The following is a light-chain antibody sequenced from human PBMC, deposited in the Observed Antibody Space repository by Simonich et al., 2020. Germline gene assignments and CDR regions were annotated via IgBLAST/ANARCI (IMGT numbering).Light chain of an antibody. J-gene: IGLJ2*01. CDR1: SGSIASNY. V-gene: IGLV6-57*03. CDR2: EDN. Sequence: NFMLTQPHSVSESPGKTVTISCTRSSGSIASNYVQVYQQRPGSAPTTVIYEDNQRPSGVPDRFSGAIDSSSNSASLTTSGLKTEDEADYYCQSYDSSNHVVFGGGTKLTVL. CDR3: QSYDSSNHVV.